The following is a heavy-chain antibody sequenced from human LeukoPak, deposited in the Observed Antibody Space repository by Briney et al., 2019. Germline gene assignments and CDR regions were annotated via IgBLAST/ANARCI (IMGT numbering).Heavy chain of an antibody. Sequence: GGSLRLSCAASGFILSTHGMHWVRQAPGKGLEWVAGMWYDGSSEDYADSVKGRFTISRDMSKNTPNLQMNSLRVEDTAMFYCARDLSFGSLDFRGQGTLVTVSS. V-gene: IGHV3-33*01. CDR2: MWYDGSSE. CDR1: GFILSTHG. J-gene: IGHJ4*02. CDR3: ARDLSFGSLDF. D-gene: IGHD1-26*01.